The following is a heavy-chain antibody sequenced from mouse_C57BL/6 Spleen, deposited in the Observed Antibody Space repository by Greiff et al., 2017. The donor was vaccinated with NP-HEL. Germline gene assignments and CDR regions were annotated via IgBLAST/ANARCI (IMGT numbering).Heavy chain of an antibody. Sequence: QVQLQQSGAELVRPGSSVKLSCKASGYTFTSYWMHWVKQRPLQGLEWIGNIDPSDSETHYNQKFKDKATLTVDKSSSTAYMQLSSLTSEDSAVYYGARGRGSYGSSPDYAMDYWGQGTSVTVSS. D-gene: IGHD1-1*01. CDR3: ARGRGSYGSSPDYAMDY. V-gene: IGHV1-52*01. CDR1: GYTFTSYW. J-gene: IGHJ4*01. CDR2: IDPSDSET.